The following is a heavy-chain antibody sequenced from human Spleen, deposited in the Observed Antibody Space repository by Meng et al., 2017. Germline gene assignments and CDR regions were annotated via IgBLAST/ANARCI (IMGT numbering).Heavy chain of an antibody. D-gene: IGHD3-10*01. V-gene: IGHV7-4-1*02. J-gene: IGHJ3*02. CDR3: ARGRNYYGSGPGQTGYAFDI. CDR1: GYTFTSYA. Sequence: ASVKVSCKASGYTFTSYAMNWVRQAPGQGLEWMGWINTNTGNSTYAQGFTGRFVFSLDTSVSTTYLQISSLKAEDTAVYYCARGRNYYGSGPGQTGYAFDIWGQGTMVTVSS. CDR2: INTNTGNS.